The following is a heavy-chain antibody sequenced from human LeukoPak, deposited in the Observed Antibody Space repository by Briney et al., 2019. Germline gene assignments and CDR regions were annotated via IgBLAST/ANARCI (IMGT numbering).Heavy chain of an antibody. D-gene: IGHD3-16*01. J-gene: IGHJ4*02. CDR1: GFTFSGYS. Sequence: GGSLRLSCEASGFTFSGYSMIWVRQAPGKGLEWVSEINRGGHNTYYTDSVKGRFTTSRDNSKNTLFLQMTSLRTEDTAIYYCAIGIDGAFNSWGQGTLVTVSS. V-gene: IGHV3-23*01. CDR2: INRGGHNT. CDR3: AIGIDGAFNS.